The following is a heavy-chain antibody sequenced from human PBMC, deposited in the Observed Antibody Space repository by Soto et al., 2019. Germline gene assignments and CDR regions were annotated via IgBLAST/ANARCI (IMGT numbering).Heavy chain of an antibody. D-gene: IGHD2-2*01. V-gene: IGHV3-30*18. CDR3: AKDHIVAAAPDY. CDR1: GFTFESYG. J-gene: IGHJ4*02. Sequence: QVQLVESGGGVVQPGRSLRLSCAASGFTFESYGMHWVRQAPGKGLEWVAVISYDGSNRYYADSVKGRFTISRDNSKNTLDLQINSLRAEDTAVYYCAKDHIVAAAPDYWGQGTLVNVSS. CDR2: ISYDGSNR.